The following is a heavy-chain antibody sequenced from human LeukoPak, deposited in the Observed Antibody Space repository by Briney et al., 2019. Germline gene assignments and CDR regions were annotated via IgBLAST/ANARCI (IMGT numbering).Heavy chain of an antibody. Sequence: GGSLRLSCAASGFTFSSYNMNWVRQAPGKGLEWVSYISSSSDTVYYTDFVKGRFTISRDNAKNSLYLQVNSLRDEDTAVYYCARGSSSFGYWGQGTLVTVSS. D-gene: IGHD6-13*01. CDR3: ARGSSSFGY. J-gene: IGHJ4*02. CDR2: ISSSSDTV. CDR1: GFTFSSYN. V-gene: IGHV3-48*02.